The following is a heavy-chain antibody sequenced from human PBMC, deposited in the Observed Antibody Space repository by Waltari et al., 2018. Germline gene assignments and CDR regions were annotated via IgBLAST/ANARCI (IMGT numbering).Heavy chain of an antibody. Sequence: LVESGGDLVQPGGSLRRTCAAPGFGLRSYWMSWVRQAPGKGLEWVANINYDGSLPYYEDSVGGRLTISRDNAKNSLYLEMNNVRVDDTAVYYCARGSAYYIRFWDLWGQGTLVTVAS. V-gene: IGHV3-7*03. CDR2: INYDGSLP. CDR1: GFGLRSYW. J-gene: IGHJ1*01. D-gene: IGHD3-10*01. CDR3: ARGSAYYIRFWDL.